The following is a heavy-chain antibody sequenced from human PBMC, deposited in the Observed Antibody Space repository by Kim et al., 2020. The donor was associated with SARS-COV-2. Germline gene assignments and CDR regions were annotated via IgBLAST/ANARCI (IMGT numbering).Heavy chain of an antibody. J-gene: IGHJ4*02. V-gene: IGHV3-7*01. Sequence: GGSLRLSCAASGFTFSSYWMSWVRQAPGKGLEWVANIKQDGSEKYYVDSVKGRFTISRDNAKNSLYLQMNSLRAEDTAVYYCARGLVVAATLFDYWGQGTRVTVSS. D-gene: IGHD2-15*01. CDR3: ARGLVVAATLFDY. CDR2: IKQDGSEK. CDR1: GFTFSSYW.